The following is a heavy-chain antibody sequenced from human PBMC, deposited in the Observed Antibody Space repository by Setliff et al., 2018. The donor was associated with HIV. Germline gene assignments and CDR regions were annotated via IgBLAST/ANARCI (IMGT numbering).Heavy chain of an antibody. D-gene: IGHD3-10*01. CDR1: GYTFTSYD. CDR2: MNPNSGNT. V-gene: IGHV1-8*03. Sequence: ASVKVSCKASGYTFTSYDINWVRQATGQGLEWMAWMNPNSGNTGYTQKFQGRVTITRNTSITTAYMELSSLRSEDTAIYYCARDIKYASGSSYLGPSPGFDYWGQGTLVTVSS. CDR3: ARDIKYASGSSYLGPSPGFDY. J-gene: IGHJ4*02.